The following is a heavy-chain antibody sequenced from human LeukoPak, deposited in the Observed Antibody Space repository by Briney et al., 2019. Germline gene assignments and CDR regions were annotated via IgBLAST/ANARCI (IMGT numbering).Heavy chain of an antibody. CDR2: IYYNGST. Sequence: SETLSLTCTVSGGSISSYYWSWIRQPPGKGLEWIGYIYYNGSTNYNPSLKSRVTISVDTSKNQFSLKLSSVTAADTAVYYCARVWIPYYYYGMDVWGQGTTVTVSS. CDR1: GGSISSYY. CDR3: ARVWIPYYYYGMDV. J-gene: IGHJ6*02. V-gene: IGHV4-59*01. D-gene: IGHD1-1*01.